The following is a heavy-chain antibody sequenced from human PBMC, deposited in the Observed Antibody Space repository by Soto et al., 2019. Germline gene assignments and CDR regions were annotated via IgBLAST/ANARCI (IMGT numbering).Heavy chain of an antibody. J-gene: IGHJ6*02. CDR2: ISVRSSAI. D-gene: IGHD2-15*01. CDR3: ARCASGGYYNCYATDV. V-gene: IGHV3-48*02. CDR1: GFTFSTYS. Sequence: EVQLVESGGGLVQPGGSLRLSCAASGFTFSTYSLTWVRQAPGKGLEWVSYISVRSSAIYYADSVKGRFTISRDNAKNSLSLQMSSLRDEDTAVYYCARCASGGYYNCYATDVWGQGTTVTVSS.